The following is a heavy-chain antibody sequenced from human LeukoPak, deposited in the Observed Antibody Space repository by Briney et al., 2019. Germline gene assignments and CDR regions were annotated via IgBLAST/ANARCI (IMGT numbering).Heavy chain of an antibody. CDR2: IKEDGSVK. CDR1: GCTFSSYW. J-gene: IGHJ5*02. D-gene: IGHD4/OR15-4a*01. CDR3: ARGRGAVGWFDP. Sequence: GGSLRLSCAVSGCTFSSYWMSWVRQAPGKGLEWVANIKEDGSVKYYVDSVKGRFTISRDNAKNTLHLQMNSLSAEDTAVYYCARGRGAVGWFDPWGRGTLVTVSS. V-gene: IGHV3-7*03.